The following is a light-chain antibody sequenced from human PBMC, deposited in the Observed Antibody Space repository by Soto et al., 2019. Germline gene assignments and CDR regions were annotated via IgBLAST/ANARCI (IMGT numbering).Light chain of an antibody. V-gene: IGKV3-20*01. CDR2: GAS. Sequence: EIVMTQSPGTLSLSPGETATLSCRASQSVSSNYVAWFHQKPGQAPRLLIYGASSRATGVPDRFSASGSRTDFTLTISRLEPEDFAVYYCQQYGRSPFTFGPETKVDIK. J-gene: IGKJ3*01. CDR3: QQYGRSPFT. CDR1: QSVSSNY.